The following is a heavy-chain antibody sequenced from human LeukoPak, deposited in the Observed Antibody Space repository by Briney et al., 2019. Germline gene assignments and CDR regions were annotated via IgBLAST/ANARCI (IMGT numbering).Heavy chain of an antibody. D-gene: IGHD6-19*01. J-gene: IGHJ4*02. CDR3: AKTTAGYSSGRYPGWPIDY. Sequence: GGSLRLSCAASGFTFRSSSIYWVRQAPGKGLEWVSGISGSGGDTYFADSVKGRFTISRDNSKNTVFLQMDSLRAEDTAVYYCAKTTAGYSSGRYPGWPIDYWGQGTLVTVSS. V-gene: IGHV3-23*01. CDR2: ISGSGGDT. CDR1: GFTFRSSS.